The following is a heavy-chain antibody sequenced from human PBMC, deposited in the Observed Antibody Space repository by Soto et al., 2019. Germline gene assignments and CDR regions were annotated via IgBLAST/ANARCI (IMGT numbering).Heavy chain of an antibody. Sequence: QVQLVQSGAEVKKPGASVKVSCKASGYTFTSYGISWVRQAPGQGLEWMGWISADNGNTNYAQKLQGRVTMTQDTSTSISYMELRSLRSDDSAVYYCARDPPLATFGVVIQPPHYDYYTRDVWGKGPKVTVSS. J-gene: IGHJ6*03. CDR2: ISADNGNT. V-gene: IGHV1-18*01. CDR3: ARDPPLATFGVVIQPPHYDYYTRDV. D-gene: IGHD3-3*01. CDR1: GYTFTSYG.